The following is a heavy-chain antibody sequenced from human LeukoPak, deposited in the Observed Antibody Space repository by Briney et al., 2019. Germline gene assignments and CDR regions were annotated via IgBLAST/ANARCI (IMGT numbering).Heavy chain of an antibody. CDR2: IIPIFGTA. V-gene: IGHV1-69*13. J-gene: IGHJ4*02. Sequence: SVKVSCKASGGTFSSYAISWVRQAPGQGLERMGGIIPIFGTANYAQKFQGRVTITADESTSTAYMELSSLRSEDTAVYYCASGGVVIQSSPYFDYWGQGTLVTVSS. CDR1: GGTFSSYA. D-gene: IGHD3-3*01. CDR3: ASGGVVIQSSPYFDY.